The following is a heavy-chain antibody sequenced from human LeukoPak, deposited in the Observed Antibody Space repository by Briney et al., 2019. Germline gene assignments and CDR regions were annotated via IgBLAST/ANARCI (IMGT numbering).Heavy chain of an antibody. CDR1: GGSISSRNYY. D-gene: IGHD4-17*01. V-gene: IGHV4-39*07. CDR3: ARGEDGDYYFQH. J-gene: IGHJ1*01. Sequence: PSETLSLTCTVSGGSISSRNYYWGWIRQPPGKGLEWIGEINHSGSSNYNPSLKSRVTISVDTSKNQFSLKLSSVTAADTAVYYCARGEDGDYYFQHWGQGTLVTVSS. CDR2: INHSGSS.